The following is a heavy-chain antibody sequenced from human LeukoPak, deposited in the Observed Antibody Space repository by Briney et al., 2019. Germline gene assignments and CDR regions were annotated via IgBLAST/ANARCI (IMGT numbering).Heavy chain of an antibody. CDR3: ASSDYYDSSGSTFDY. CDR2: IIPIFGTA. V-gene: IGHV1-69*13. Sequence: ASVKVSCKASGGTFSSYAISWVRQAPGQGLEWMGGIIPIFGTANYAQKFQGRVTITADESTSTAYMELSNLRSEDTAVYYCASSDYYDSSGSTFDYWGQGTLVTVSS. J-gene: IGHJ4*02. D-gene: IGHD3-22*01. CDR1: GGTFSSYA.